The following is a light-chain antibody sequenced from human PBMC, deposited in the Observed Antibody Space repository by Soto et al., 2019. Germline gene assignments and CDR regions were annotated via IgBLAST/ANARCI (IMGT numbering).Light chain of an antibody. J-gene: IGKJ4*01. CDR1: QSVSSSY. CDR2: GAS. Sequence: QSPGTLSLSPVARAALSGRSSQSVSSSYLAWYQQKPGQAPRLLIYGASNRATGIADRFSGSGSGTDFTLTISRMEPEDFAVYDCQQYDNSPLTFGGGTKVEIK. V-gene: IGKV3-20*01. CDR3: QQYDNSPLT.